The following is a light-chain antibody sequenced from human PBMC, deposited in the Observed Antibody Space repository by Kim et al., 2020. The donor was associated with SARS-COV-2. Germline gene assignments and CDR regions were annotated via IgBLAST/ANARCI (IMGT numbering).Light chain of an antibody. CDR2: AAS. Sequence: DIQMTQSPSSLSASVGDRVTITCRASQGISNYLAWYQQKPGKVPKLLIYAASTLQSGVPSRFSGSGSGTDFTLTISSLQPEDVATYYGQKYNSAPITFGQETRLEIK. CDR3: QKYNSAPIT. CDR1: QGISNY. J-gene: IGKJ5*01. V-gene: IGKV1-27*01.